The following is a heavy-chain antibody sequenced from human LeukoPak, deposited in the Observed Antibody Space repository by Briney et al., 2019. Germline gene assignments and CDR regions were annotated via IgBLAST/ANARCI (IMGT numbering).Heavy chain of an antibody. CDR3: ARVGCDWNGMDV. J-gene: IGHJ6*02. CDR1: GLTLSHYY. CDR2: INRVGGEI. Sequence: PGGSLRLSCAASGLTLSHYYMTWVRQAPGKGLEWVANINRVGGEIYYVDSAKGRFTISRDNVKNSLYLEMNSLRVEDTAVYYCARVGCDWNGMDVWGQGTTVTVSS. V-gene: IGHV3-7*03. D-gene: IGHD2-21*02.